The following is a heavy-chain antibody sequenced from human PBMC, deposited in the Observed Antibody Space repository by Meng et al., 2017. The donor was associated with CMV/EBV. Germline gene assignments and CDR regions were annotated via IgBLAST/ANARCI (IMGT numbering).Heavy chain of an antibody. CDR3: AAYYGSGSYHNDY. CDR1: GFTFTSSA. J-gene: IGHJ4*02. V-gene: IGHV1-58*01. CDR2: IVVGSGNT. D-gene: IGHD3-10*01. Sequence: KISCKASGFTFTSSAVQWVRQARGQRLEWIGWIVVGSGNTNYAQKFQERVTITRDMSTSTAYMELSSLRSEDTAVYYCAAYYGSGSYHNDYWGQGTLVTVSS.